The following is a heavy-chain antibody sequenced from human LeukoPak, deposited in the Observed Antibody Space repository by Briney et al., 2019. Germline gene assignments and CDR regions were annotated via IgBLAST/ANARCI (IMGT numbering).Heavy chain of an antibody. D-gene: IGHD3-3*01. CDR2: IIPILGIA. J-gene: IGHJ3*02. CDR1: GGTFSSYT. Sequence: SVKVSCKASGGTFSSYTISWVRQAPGQGLEWMGRIIPILGIANYAQKFQGRVTITADKSTCTAYMELSSLRSEDTAVYYCARDNTYYDFWSGYFDAFDIWGQGTMVTVSS. CDR3: ARDNTYYDFWSGYFDAFDI. V-gene: IGHV1-69*04.